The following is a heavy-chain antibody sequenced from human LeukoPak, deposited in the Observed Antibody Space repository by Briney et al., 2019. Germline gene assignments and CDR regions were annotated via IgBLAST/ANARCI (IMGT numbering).Heavy chain of an antibody. CDR2: IIPIFGTA. J-gene: IGHJ4*02. CDR3: ATSMVRGVDTTYYFDY. CDR1: GGTFSSYA. Sequence: GASVKLSCKASGGTFSSYAISWVRQAPGQGLEWMGGIIPIFGTANYAQKFQGRVTITADESTSTAYMELSSLRSEDTAVYYCATSMVRGVDTTYYFDYWGQGTLVTVSS. D-gene: IGHD3-10*01. V-gene: IGHV1-69*13.